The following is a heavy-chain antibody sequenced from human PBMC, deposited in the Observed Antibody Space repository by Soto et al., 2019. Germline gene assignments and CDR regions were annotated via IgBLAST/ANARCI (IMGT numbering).Heavy chain of an antibody. CDR2: IYYSGST. CDR1: GGSISSGGYY. CDR3: ARGPVTKPGGVWFDP. J-gene: IGHJ5*02. Sequence: SETLSLTCTVSGGSISSGGYYWSWIRQHPGKGLEWIGYIYYSGSTYYNPSLKSRVTISVDTSKNQFSLKLSSVTAADPAVYYCARGPVTKPGGVWFDPWGQGTLVTVSS. D-gene: IGHD4-17*01. V-gene: IGHV4-31*03.